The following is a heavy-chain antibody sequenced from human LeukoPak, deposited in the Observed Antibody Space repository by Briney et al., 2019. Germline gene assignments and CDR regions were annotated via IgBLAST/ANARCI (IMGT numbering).Heavy chain of an antibody. V-gene: IGHV3-23*01. D-gene: IGHD1/OR15-1a*01. J-gene: IGHJ3*02. CDR2: ISGSGGST. CDR3: ARGWNTTPRSGFDI. CDR1: GFTFSSYA. Sequence: GGSLRLACAASGFTFSSYAMSWVRQAPGKGLEWVSAISGSGGSTYYADSVKGRFTISRDNVKNTLFLQMNSLGAEDTALYYCARGWNTTPRSGFDIWGLGTMVTVSS.